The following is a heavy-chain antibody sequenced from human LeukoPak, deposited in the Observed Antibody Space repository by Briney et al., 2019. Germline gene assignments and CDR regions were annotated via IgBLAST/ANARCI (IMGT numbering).Heavy chain of an antibody. CDR3: ARDEMDYYGSGSYYYDY. Sequence: GASVKVSCKASGYTFTGYYMHWVRQAPGQGLDWMGLINPNSGGTNYAQKFQGRVTMTRDTSISTAYMELSRLRSDDTAVYYCARDEMDYYGSGSYYYDYWGQGTLVTVSS. D-gene: IGHD3-10*01. V-gene: IGHV1-2*02. CDR2: INPNSGGT. J-gene: IGHJ4*02. CDR1: GYTFTGYY.